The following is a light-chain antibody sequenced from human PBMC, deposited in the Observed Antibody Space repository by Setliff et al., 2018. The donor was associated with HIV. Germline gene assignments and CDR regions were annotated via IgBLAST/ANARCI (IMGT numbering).Light chain of an antibody. CDR1: HSNIGTNT. CDR3: VSWDDSPV. J-gene: IGLJ3*02. Sequence: PPSASGTPGQRVTISCSGSHSNIGTNTVTWYQQLPGTAPKLLIYSDHQRPSGVPDRFSASKSGTSASLAISGLQSEDEADYYCVSWDDSPVFGGGTKVTVL. V-gene: IGLV1-44*01. CDR2: SDH.